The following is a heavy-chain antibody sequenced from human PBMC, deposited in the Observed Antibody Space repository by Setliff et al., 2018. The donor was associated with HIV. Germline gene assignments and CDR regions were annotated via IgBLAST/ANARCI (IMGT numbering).Heavy chain of an antibody. CDR3: ARDNTAFDI. J-gene: IGHJ3*02. Sequence: SVTVSCKTSGGTLSNYVITWVRQAPGQGLEWMGMIIPMYNIPAYAQKFQGRVTMTRDTSTSTIYMELNSLTSEDTAVYYCARDNTAFDIWGQGTMVTVSS. V-gene: IGHV1-69*04. CDR1: GGTLSNYV. D-gene: IGHD2-2*02. CDR2: IIPMYNIP.